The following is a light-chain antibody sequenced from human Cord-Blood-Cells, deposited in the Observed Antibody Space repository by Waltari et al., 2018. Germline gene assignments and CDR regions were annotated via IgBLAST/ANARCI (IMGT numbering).Light chain of an antibody. V-gene: IGKV3-20*01. CDR3: QQYGSSPT. CDR2: GAS. Sequence: DIVLTQSPGTLSLSPGERAPLSCRASQSVSSSYLAWYQQKPGQAPRLLIYGASSRATGIPDRFSGSGYGTDFTLTISRLEPEDFAVDYCQQYGSSPTFGQGTRLEIK. J-gene: IGKJ5*01. CDR1: QSVSSSY.